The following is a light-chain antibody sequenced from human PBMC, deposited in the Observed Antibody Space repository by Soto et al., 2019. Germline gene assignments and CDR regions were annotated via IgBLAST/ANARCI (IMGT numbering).Light chain of an antibody. Sequence: EIVLAQSPFTLALSPGAGATLSCWASQTVSSNYLAWYQQRPGQAPRLIIYGASSRATGIPDRFSGSGSGTDFTLTISRLEPEDFAVYYCQQYGSSPRTFGQGTKVDIK. J-gene: IGKJ1*01. V-gene: IGKV3-20*01. CDR1: QTVSSNY. CDR2: GAS. CDR3: QQYGSSPRT.